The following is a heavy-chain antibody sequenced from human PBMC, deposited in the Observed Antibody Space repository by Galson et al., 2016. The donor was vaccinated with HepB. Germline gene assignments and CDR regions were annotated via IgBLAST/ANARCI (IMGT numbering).Heavy chain of an antibody. Sequence: SLRLSCAASGFTFSMYAMHCVRQAPGKGLEWVAVISYDGTNQYYADSVKGRFTISRDDSKNTLYLQMNSLRADDTAVYYCARGSGFLIDYWGQGTPVTVSS. J-gene: IGHJ4*02. V-gene: IGHV3-30-3*01. D-gene: IGHD3-3*01. CDR1: GFTFSMYA. CDR2: ISYDGTNQ. CDR3: ARGSGFLIDY.